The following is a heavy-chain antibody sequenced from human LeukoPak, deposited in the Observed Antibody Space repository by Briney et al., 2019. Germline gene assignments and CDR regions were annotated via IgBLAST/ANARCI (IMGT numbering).Heavy chain of an antibody. CDR2: INAGNGNT. CDR3: VRGNEWELPVDY. V-gene: IGHV1-3*01. Sequence: ASVKVSCKASGYTFTSYAMHWVRQAPGQRLEWMGWINAGNGNTKYSQKFQGRVTITRDTSASTAYMELSSLRSEDTAVYYCVRGNEWELPVDYWGQGTLVTVSS. J-gene: IGHJ4*02. D-gene: IGHD1-26*01. CDR1: GYTFTSYA.